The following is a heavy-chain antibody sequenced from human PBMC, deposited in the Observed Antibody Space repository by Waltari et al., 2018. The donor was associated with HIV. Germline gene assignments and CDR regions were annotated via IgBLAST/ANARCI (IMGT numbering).Heavy chain of an antibody. V-gene: IGHV4-39*01. CDR2: IHYSGNT. Sequence: QLQLQESGPGLVKPSETLSLTCTASAGSINESSRDYHWCWIRQPPGKELEWIGNIHYSGNTFYNPSLRSRVTISADKSKNQFSLKLRSVTAADTAVYFCMRHRGYFPPDYWGQGTLVTVSS. CDR3: MRHRGYFPPDY. CDR1: AGSINESSRDYH. J-gene: IGHJ4*02. D-gene: IGHD1-26*01.